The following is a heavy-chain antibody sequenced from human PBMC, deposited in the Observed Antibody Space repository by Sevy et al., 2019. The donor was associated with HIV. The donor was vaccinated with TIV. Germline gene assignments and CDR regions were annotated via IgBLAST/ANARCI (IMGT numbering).Heavy chain of an antibody. Sequence: WGSLRLSCAASGITFSFYTMNWVRQAPGKGLEWVSSISSSPSYIYYADSVSGRFTISRDNAKNSLYLQMNTLRAEDTALYYCARDRPSYYDSSGTTRGDAFDIWGPRTMVTVSS. CDR1: GITFSFYT. CDR3: ARDRPSYYDSSGTTRGDAFDI. CDR2: ISSSPSYI. J-gene: IGHJ3*02. V-gene: IGHV3-21*01. D-gene: IGHD3-22*01.